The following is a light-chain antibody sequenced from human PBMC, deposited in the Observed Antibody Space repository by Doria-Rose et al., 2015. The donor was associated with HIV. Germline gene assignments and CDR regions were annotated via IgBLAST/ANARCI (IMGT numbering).Light chain of an antibody. CDR3: QQYYDTPS. J-gene: IGKJ3*01. Sequence: DIQVTQSPESLGMSLGERATLNCKSNQSLLYTSKNYLAWYQQKPGQPPKLLIYWASTRQSGVPARFSGSGSGTDFNLTISSLEAEDVAVYYCQQYYDTPSFGPGTTVDIK. CDR1: QSLLYTSKNY. V-gene: IGKV4-1*01. CDR2: WAS.